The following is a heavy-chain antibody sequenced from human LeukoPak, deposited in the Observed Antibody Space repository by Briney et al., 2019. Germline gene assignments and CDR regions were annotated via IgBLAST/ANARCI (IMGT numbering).Heavy chain of an antibody. CDR2: ISGSGGST. CDR3: ATLTILGFQLWY. D-gene: IGHD3-3*01. V-gene: IGHV3-23*01. J-gene: IGHJ4*02. Sequence: GGSLRLSCAASGFTFSSYAMSWVRQAPGKGLEWVSAISGSGGSTYYADSVKGRFTISRDNSKNTLYLQMNSLRAEDTAVYYCATLTILGFQLWYWGQGTLVTVSS. CDR1: GFTFSSYA.